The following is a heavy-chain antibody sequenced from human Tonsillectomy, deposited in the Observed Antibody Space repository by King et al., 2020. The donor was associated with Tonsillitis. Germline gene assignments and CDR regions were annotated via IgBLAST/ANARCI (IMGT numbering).Heavy chain of an antibody. V-gene: IGHV3-66*01. CDR1: GFTVSFNY. CDR3: ARDEYSSGLFDY. Sequence: VQLVESGGGLVQPGGSLRLSCAASGFTVSFNYMSWVRQAPGRGLEWFSVIYSGGSTYYADSVKGRFTISRDNSKNTLYLQMNSLRAEDTALYYCARDEYSSGLFDYWGQGTLVTVSS. D-gene: IGHD6-19*01. CDR2: IYSGGST. J-gene: IGHJ4*02.